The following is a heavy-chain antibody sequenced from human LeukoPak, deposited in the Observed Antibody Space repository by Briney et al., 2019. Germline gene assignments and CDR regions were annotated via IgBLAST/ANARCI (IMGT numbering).Heavy chain of an antibody. CDR2: IIPIFGTA. CDR3: ARDKLMSRRQTGGDAFDI. J-gene: IGHJ3*02. D-gene: IGHD7-27*01. CDR1: GGTFSSYA. Sequence: ASVKVSCKASGGTFSSYAISWVRQAPGQGLEWMGGIIPIFGTANYAQKFQGRVTITTDESTSTAYMELSSLRSEDTAVYYCARDKLMSRRQTGGDAFDIWGQGTMVTVSS. V-gene: IGHV1-69*05.